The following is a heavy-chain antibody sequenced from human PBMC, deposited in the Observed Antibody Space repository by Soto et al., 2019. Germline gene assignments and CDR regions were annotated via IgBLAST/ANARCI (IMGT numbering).Heavy chain of an antibody. CDR1: GYTFSSYD. V-gene: IGHV1-8*01. J-gene: IGHJ4*01. CDR2: MNPNSGNT. CDR3: AREHSSSWRFDY. D-gene: IGHD6-13*01. Sequence: GASVKVSCKASGYTFSSYDINWVRQATGQGLEWMGWMNPNSGNTGYAQKFQGRVTMTRNTSISTAYMELSSLRSEDTAVYYCAREHSSSWRFDYWGHGTLVTVSS.